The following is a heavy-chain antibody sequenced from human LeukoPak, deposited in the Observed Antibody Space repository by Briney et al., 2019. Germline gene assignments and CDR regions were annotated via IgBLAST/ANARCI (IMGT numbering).Heavy chain of an antibody. J-gene: IGHJ3*02. V-gene: IGHV4-34*01. CDR3: ARAALGYCSGGSCRNDAFDI. D-gene: IGHD2-15*01. CDR1: GGSFSGYY. CDR2: INHSGST. Sequence: PSGTLSLTCAVYGGSFSGYYWSWIRQPPGKGLGWIGEINHSGSTNYNPSLKSRVTISVDTSKNQFSLKLSSVTAADTAVYYCARAALGYCSGGSCRNDAFDIWGQGTMVTVSS.